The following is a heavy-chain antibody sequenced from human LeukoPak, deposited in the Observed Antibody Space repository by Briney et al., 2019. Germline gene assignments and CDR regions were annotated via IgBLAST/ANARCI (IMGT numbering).Heavy chain of an antibody. CDR2: INHSGST. CDR3: AREQWLEPDY. D-gene: IGHD6-19*01. J-gene: IGHJ4*02. V-gene: IGHV4-34*01. CDR1: GGSFSGYY. Sequence: SETLSLTCAVYGGSFSGYYWSWIRQPPGKGLEWIGEINHSGSTNYNPSLKSRVTISVDTSKNQFSLKLSSVTAADTAVYYCAREQWLEPDYWGQGTLVTVSS.